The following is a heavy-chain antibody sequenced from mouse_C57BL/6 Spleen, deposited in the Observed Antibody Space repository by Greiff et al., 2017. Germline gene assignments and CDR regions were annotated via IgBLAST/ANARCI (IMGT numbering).Heavy chain of an antibody. J-gene: IGHJ3*01. CDR2: IYPGSGST. CDR3: AGGFYYGNAFAY. D-gene: IGHD2-1*01. CDR1: GYTFTSYW. V-gene: IGHV1-55*01. Sequence: QVQLKQPGAELVKPGASVKMSCKASGYTFTSYWITWVKQRPGQGLEWIGDIYPGSGSTNYNEKFKSKATLTVDTSSSTAYMQLSSLTSEDSAVDYCAGGFYYGNAFAYWGQGTLVTVSA.